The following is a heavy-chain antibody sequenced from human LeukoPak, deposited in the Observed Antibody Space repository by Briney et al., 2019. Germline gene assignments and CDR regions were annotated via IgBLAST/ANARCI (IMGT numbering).Heavy chain of an antibody. Sequence: GGSLRLSCAASGFIFNDYFMGWIRQTPGKGLEWVSYITNNGRKTYYADSMKGRFTISRDNAKNSLYLQMNSLRAEDTALYYCARAGMDSRGYYQGFDYWGQGTLVTVSS. V-gene: IGHV3-11*04. CDR3: ARAGMDSRGYYQGFDY. CDR1: GFIFNDYF. D-gene: IGHD3-22*01. CDR2: ITNNGRKT. J-gene: IGHJ4*02.